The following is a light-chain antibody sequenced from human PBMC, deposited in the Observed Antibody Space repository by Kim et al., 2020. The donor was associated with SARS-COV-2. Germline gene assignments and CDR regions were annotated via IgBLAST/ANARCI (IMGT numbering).Light chain of an antibody. CDR1: SSDVGGYNY. Sequence: QSALTQPASVSGSPGQSITISCTGTSSDVGGYNYVSWYQQHPGKAPKLMIYDVSKRPSGVSNRFSGSKSGNTASLTISELQAEDEADYYCSSYTSSSTPVFGGGTQLAVL. CDR2: DVS. V-gene: IGLV2-14*01. J-gene: IGLJ2*01. CDR3: SSYTSSSTPV.